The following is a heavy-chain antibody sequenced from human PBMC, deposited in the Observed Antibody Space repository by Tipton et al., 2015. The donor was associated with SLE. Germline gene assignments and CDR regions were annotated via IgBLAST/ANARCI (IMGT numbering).Heavy chain of an antibody. D-gene: IGHD3-10*01. V-gene: IGHV4-34*01. CDR2: INYSGST. Sequence: TLSLTCAVYGGSLSGYSWTWIRQPPGKGLEGIGEINYSGSTNYKPSLKSRVTLSVDTSKNQFSLKLSHVTAADTAVYYCARGTVEYYGSGLYYYGLDVCGQGTAVTVSS. CDR1: GGSLSGYS. CDR3: ARGTVEYYGSGLYYYGLDV. J-gene: IGHJ6*02.